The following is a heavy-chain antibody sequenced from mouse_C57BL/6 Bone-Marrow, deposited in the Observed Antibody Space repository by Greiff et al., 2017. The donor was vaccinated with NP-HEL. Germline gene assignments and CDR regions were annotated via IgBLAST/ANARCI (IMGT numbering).Heavy chain of an antibody. CDR2: ISYDGSN. CDR3: AREPYFGGFAY. J-gene: IGHJ3*01. Sequence: EVQLQQSGPGLVKPSQSLSLTCSVTGYSITSGYYWNWIRQFPGNKPEWMGYISYDGSNHYNPSLTHRLSITRDTSQNQFFLTLNSVTTEDTATYYCAREPYFGGFAYWGQGTLVTVSA. V-gene: IGHV3-6*01. D-gene: IGHD2-10*01. CDR1: GYSITSGYY.